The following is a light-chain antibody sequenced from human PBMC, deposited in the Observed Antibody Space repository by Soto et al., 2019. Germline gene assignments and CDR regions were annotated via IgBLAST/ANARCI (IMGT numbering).Light chain of an antibody. CDR1: QSVGSS. Sequence: IVMTQSPATLSVSPGDRATLSCRASQSVGSSLAWYQQKPGQAPRLLIYHASTRATAVPARFSGSGSGTEFTLTISSLQSEDFAVYYCQHHFNWPPFAFGPGTKLGI. J-gene: IGKJ2*01. CDR3: QHHFNWPPFA. V-gene: IGKV3-15*01. CDR2: HAS.